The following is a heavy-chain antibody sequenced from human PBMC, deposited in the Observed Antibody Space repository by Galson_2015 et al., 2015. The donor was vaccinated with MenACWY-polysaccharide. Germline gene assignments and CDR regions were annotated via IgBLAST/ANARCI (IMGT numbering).Heavy chain of an antibody. CDR2: INADGSAT. V-gene: IGHV3-74*01. CDR3: TKAGATSCRGSRCYFNWFAP. J-gene: IGHJ5*02. CDR1: GFSFSTYW. D-gene: IGHD2-15*01. Sequence: SLRLSCAASGFSFSTYWMHWVRHAPGKGLVWVSRINADGSATDYADSVRGRFTISRDNAKNTLYLEMNSLRAEDTAVDYCTKAGATSCRGSRCYFNWFAPSGQGTLVTVSS.